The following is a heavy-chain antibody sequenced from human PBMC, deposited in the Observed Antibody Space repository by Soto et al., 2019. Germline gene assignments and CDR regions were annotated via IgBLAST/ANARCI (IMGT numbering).Heavy chain of an antibody. V-gene: IGHV3-23*01. D-gene: IGHD4-17*01. CDR2: ISDTSIDT. J-gene: IGHJ5*02. CDR3: AKTAAILFGDFVFHR. CDR1: RFTFGDYP. Sequence: HPGGSLRLFCVASRFTFGDYPMNWVRQAPGKGLEWVSGISDTSIDTYYADSVKGRFTISRDNSQSMLFLHMSRLRAEDTALYYCAKTAAILFGDFVFHRWCQGTLVTLSP.